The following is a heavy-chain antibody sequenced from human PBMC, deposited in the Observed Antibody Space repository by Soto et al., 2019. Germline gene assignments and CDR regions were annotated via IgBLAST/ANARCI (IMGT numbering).Heavy chain of an antibody. V-gene: IGHV3-53*01. D-gene: IGHD3-22*01. Sequence: GGSLRLSCAASGFTVSSNYMSWVRQAPGKGLEWVSVIYSGGSTYYADSVKGRFTISRDNSKNTLYLQMNSLRAEDTAVYYCARAVGYYDSSGYYDYWGQGTLVTVSS. CDR3: ARAVGYYDSSGYYDY. J-gene: IGHJ4*02. CDR2: IYSGGST. CDR1: GFTVSSNY.